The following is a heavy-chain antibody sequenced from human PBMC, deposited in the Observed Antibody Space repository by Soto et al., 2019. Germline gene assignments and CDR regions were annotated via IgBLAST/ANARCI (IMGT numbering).Heavy chain of an antibody. D-gene: IGHD5-18*01. CDR2: ISNDGSKT. CDR1: GFTFSRYS. CDR3: ARETDWIPDY. J-gene: IGHJ4*02. Sequence: QVQLVESGGGVVQPGRSLRLSCAASGFTFSRYSMYWVRQAPGEGLEWISVISNDGSKTYYADSVKGRFTVSRDNSKNTLYLQMNSLTAEDTDVYYCARETDWIPDYWGQGTLVTVSS. V-gene: IGHV3-30-3*01.